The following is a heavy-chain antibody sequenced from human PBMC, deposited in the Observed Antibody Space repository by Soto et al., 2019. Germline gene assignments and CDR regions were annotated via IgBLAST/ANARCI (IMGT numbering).Heavy chain of an antibody. V-gene: IGHV4-39*01. Sequence: QLQLQESGPGLVKPSETLSLTCTVSGGSISSSSYYWGWIRQPPGKGLEWIGSIYYSGSTYYNPSLRGRVTISVGTSKNQFSLKLSSVAAADTAVYYCARHRLLWFGELGYAFDIWGQGTMVTVSS. CDR2: IYYSGST. CDR1: GGSISSSSYY. J-gene: IGHJ3*02. CDR3: ARHRLLWFGELGYAFDI. D-gene: IGHD3-10*01.